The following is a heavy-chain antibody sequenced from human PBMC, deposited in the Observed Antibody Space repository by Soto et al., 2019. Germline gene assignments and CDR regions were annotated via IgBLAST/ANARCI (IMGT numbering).Heavy chain of an antibody. CDR2: IYYSGST. Sequence: SETLSLTCTVSGGSISSGDYYWSWIRQPPGKGLEWIGYIYYSGSTYYNPSLKSRVTISVDTSKNQFSLKLSSVTAADTAVYYCARVRGSGWPRFDYWGQGTLVTVSS. D-gene: IGHD6-19*01. J-gene: IGHJ4*02. V-gene: IGHV4-30-4*01. CDR1: GGSISSGDYY. CDR3: ARVRGSGWPRFDY.